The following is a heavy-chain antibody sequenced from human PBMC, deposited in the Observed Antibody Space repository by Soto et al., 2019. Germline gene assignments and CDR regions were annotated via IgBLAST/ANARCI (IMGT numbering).Heavy chain of an antibody. V-gene: IGHV1-18*01. CDR3: AGRSVRYFDL. CDR2: ITTYNGNA. Sequence: QVQLVQSGGEVKEPGASVKVSCKASGYTFINYGITWVRQAPGQGLEWMGWITTYNGNANYPQKLQGRVTMTTDTSTSTAYMELRSLRSDDTAIYYCAGRSVRYFDLWGRGTLVTVSS. J-gene: IGHJ2*01. CDR1: GYTFINYG.